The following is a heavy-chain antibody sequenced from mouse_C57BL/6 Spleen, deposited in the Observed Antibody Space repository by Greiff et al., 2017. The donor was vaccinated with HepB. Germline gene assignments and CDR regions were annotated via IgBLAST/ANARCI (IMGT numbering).Heavy chain of an antibody. CDR3: AKLTASHYYAMDY. CDR2: IWRGGST. V-gene: IGHV2-5*01. J-gene: IGHJ4*01. CDR1: GFSLTSYG. Sequence: VKLKQSGPGLVQPSQSLSITCTVSGFSLTSYGVHWVRQSPGKGLEWLGVIWRGGSTDYNAAFMSRLSITKDNSKGQVFFKMNSLQADDTAIYYCAKLTASHYYAMDYWGQGTSVTVSS.